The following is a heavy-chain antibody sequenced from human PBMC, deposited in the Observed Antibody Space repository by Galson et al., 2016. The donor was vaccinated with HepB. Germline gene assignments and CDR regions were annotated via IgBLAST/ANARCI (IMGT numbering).Heavy chain of an antibody. CDR2: INGGATAV. CDR1: GFNFSIYG. J-gene: IGHJ6*02. CDR3: ARGGYCTGGTCYSDYGMDV. Sequence: SLRLSCAASGFNFSIYGMNWLRQAPGKGLEWVSYINGGATAVRYADSVKDRFTISRDNARNLVFLQMNSLKAEDTAVYSCARGGYCTGGTCYSDYGMDVWGQGTTVTVSS. D-gene: IGHD2-8*02. V-gene: IGHV3-48*01.